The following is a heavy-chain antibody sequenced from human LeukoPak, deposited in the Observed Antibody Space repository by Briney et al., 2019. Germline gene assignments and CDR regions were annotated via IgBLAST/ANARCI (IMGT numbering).Heavy chain of an antibody. V-gene: IGHV4-59*01. CDR2: IHYSGST. CDR1: GDSISSYY. CDR3: ARDSGTTGEVKFDP. J-gene: IGHJ5*02. Sequence: PSETLSLTCTVSGDSISSYYWSWIRQPPGKGLEWIGYIHYSGSTNYNPSLKSRVTISVDTSKNQFSLNLNSVTAADTAVYYCARDSGTTGEVKFDPWGQGTLVTVSS. D-gene: IGHD3-10*01.